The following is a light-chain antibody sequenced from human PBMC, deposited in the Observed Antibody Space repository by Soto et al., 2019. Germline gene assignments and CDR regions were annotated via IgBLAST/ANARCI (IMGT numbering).Light chain of an antibody. CDR3: MQSTQLPPT. V-gene: IGKV2D-29*02. Sequence: DIVMTQTPLSLSVTPGQPASISCKSSQSLLHITGETFLFWYLQKPGQSPQLLIYEISTRVSGVPDRFSGSGSGTDFTLEIFRVETDDVGIYYSMQSTQLPPTFGQGTRLAIK. J-gene: IGKJ5*01. CDR2: EIS. CDR1: QSLLHITGETF.